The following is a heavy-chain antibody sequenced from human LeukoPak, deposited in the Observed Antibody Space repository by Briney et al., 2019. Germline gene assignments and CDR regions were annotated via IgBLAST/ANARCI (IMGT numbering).Heavy chain of an antibody. J-gene: IGHJ4*02. CDR3: ARDSDYDSSGSLEWFDY. CDR1: GFTISGYY. D-gene: IGHD3-22*01. CDR2: IYSGGST. Sequence: GGSLRLSCTASGFTISGYYMSWVRQAPGKGLEWVSVIYSGGSTYYADSVKGRFTISRDNSKNTLYLQMNSLRAEDTAVYYCARDSDYDSSGSLEWFDYWSQGTLVTVSS. V-gene: IGHV3-53*01.